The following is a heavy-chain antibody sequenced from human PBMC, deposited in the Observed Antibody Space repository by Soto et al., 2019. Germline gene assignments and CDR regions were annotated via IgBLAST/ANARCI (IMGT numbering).Heavy chain of an antibody. Sequence: ESGGGVVQPGRSLRLSCAASGFTFSSYAMHWVRQAPGKGLEWVAVISYDGSNKYYADSVKGRFTISRDNSKNTLYLQMNSLRAEDTAVYDCARDRYGYNPDYWCQGTLVTVSS. J-gene: IGHJ4*02. CDR1: GFTFSSYA. CDR3: ARDRYGYNPDY. CDR2: ISYDGSNK. D-gene: IGHD5-18*01. V-gene: IGHV3-30-3*01.